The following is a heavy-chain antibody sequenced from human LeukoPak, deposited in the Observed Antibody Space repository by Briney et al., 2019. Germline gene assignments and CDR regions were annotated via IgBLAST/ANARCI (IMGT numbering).Heavy chain of an antibody. D-gene: IGHD2-8*02. Sequence: GGSLRLSCAASGFTFSTYAMTWVRQAPGKGLEWVSSITTRGGSTYYTDSVKGRFTISRDSSKNTLYLQMNSLRAEDTALYYCAKVNYCAGGSRRSEPIDLFDLWGRGTLVTVSS. CDR3: AKVNYCAGGSRRSEPIDLFDL. J-gene: IGHJ2*01. CDR1: GFTFSTYA. CDR2: ITTRGGST. V-gene: IGHV3-23*01.